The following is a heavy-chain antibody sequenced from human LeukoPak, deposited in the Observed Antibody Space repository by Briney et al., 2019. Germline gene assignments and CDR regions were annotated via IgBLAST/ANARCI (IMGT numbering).Heavy chain of an antibody. V-gene: IGHV3-30*18. CDR2: ISHDGSKK. CDR3: AKPLYSSSSGFEY. J-gene: IGHJ4*02. CDR1: GFTFSSYG. D-gene: IGHD6-6*01. Sequence: GGSLRLSCAASGFTFSSYGMHWVRQAPGKGLEWVAIISHDGSKKYYADSVKGRFTISRDNSKNTLYLQMNSLRPEDTAVYYCAKPLYSSSSGFEYWGQGTLVTVSS.